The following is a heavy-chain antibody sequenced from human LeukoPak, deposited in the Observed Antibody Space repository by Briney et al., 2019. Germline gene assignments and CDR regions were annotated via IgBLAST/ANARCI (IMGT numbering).Heavy chain of an antibody. J-gene: IGHJ4*02. V-gene: IGHV3-74*01. CDR3: ASTRRDGYNYWAY. D-gene: IGHD5-24*01. Sequence: GGSLRLSCAASGFTFSSYWMHWVRQAPGKGLVWVSRINTDGSSTNYADSVKGRFTIPRDNAKNTLYLQMNSLRAEDTAVYYCASTRRDGYNYWAYWGQGTLVTVSP. CDR1: GFTFSSYW. CDR2: INTDGSST.